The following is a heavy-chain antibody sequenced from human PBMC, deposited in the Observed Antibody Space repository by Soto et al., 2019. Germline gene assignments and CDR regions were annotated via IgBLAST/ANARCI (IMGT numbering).Heavy chain of an antibody. Sequence: EVQLVESGGGSVQPGGPLRLSCAPSGFPFRTFSMNWVRQAPGRGLEWISYISGGGRPISYADSVKGRFTISRDNAKNSLYLQMDSLTDEDTAVYYCARDLGWAFDSWGQGTLVTVSS. CDR1: GFPFRTFS. CDR2: ISGGGRPI. D-gene: IGHD6-19*01. J-gene: IGHJ4*02. CDR3: ARDLGWAFDS. V-gene: IGHV3-48*02.